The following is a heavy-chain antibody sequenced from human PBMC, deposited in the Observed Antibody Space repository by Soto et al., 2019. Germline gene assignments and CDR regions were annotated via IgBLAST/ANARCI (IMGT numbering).Heavy chain of an antibody. CDR1: GFTFSSYG. CDR2: INSDGSST. J-gene: IGHJ4*02. Sequence: EVQLVESGGGLVQPGRSLRVSCAASGFTFSSYGMHWVRQAPGKGLVWVSRINSDGSSTSYADSVKGRFTISRDNAKNTLYLQKNSLRADDTAIYYGARRGAVAGLHYWGQGTLVTVSS. V-gene: IGHV3-74*01. CDR3: ARRGAVAGLHY. D-gene: IGHD6-19*01.